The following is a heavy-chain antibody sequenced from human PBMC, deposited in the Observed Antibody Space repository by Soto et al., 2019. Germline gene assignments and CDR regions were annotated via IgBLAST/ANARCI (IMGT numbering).Heavy chain of an antibody. V-gene: IGHV4-31*03. CDR1: GGSISSGGYY. CDR3: ARDSRYYDILTGPIPNYYYYGMDV. Sequence: SETLSLTCTVSGGSISSGGYYWSWIRQHPGKGLEWIGYIYYSGSTYYNPSLKSRVTISVDTSKNQFSLKLSSVTAADTAVYYCARDSRYYDILTGPIPNYYYYGMDVWGQGTTVTVS. J-gene: IGHJ6*02. D-gene: IGHD3-9*01. CDR2: IYYSGST.